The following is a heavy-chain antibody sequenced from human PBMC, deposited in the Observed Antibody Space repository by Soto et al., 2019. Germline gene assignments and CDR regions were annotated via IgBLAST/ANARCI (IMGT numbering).Heavy chain of an antibody. CDR2: IYNSGGT. Sequence: QVQLQESGPGLVKPSETLSLTCTVSGGSVNSDYYYWTWIRQPPGKGLEWIGSIYNSGGTNYNPSLKSRVSISMDTSRNQFSLKLTSVTAADTAVFYCAREYSNSPEAFDIWGQGSLVTVSS. J-gene: IGHJ4*02. CDR1: GGSVNSDYYY. V-gene: IGHV4-61*01. D-gene: IGHD1-26*01. CDR3: AREYSNSPEAFDI.